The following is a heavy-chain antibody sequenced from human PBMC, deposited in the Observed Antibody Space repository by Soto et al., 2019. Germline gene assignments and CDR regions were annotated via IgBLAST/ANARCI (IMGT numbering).Heavy chain of an antibody. CDR3: ARMASFGSLNWFDP. D-gene: IGHD5-18*01. CDR2: MNPGSGDT. Sequence: GASVKVSCKASGYTFTNNDVTWVRQATGQGLEWMGWMNPGSGDTGYAQKFQGRVTMTRNTSIATAYMELSSLRSEDTAIYYCARMASFGSLNWFDPWGQGTLVTVS. V-gene: IGHV1-8*01. J-gene: IGHJ5*02. CDR1: GYTFTNND.